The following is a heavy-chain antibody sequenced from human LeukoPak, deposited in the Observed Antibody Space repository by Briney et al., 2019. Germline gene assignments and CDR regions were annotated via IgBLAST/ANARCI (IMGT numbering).Heavy chain of an antibody. J-gene: IGHJ4*02. CDR3: AREGPVVTHDY. CDR2: IIPILGIA. Sequence: GASVKVSCKASGGTFSSYAISWVRQAPGQGLEWMGRIIPILGIANYAQKFQGRVTITADKSTSTAYMELSSLRSEDTAVYYCAREGPVVTHDYWGQGTLVTVSS. V-gene: IGHV1-69*04. D-gene: IGHD4-23*01. CDR1: GGTFSSYA.